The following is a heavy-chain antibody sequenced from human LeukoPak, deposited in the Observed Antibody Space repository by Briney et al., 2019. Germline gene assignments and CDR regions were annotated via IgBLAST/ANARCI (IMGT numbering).Heavy chain of an antibody. CDR1: GGSFGGYY. Sequence: SETLSLTCAVYGGSFGGYYWSWIRQPPGKGLEWIGEINHSGSTNYNPSLKSRVTISVDTSKNQFSLKLSSVTAADTAAYYCARGRVSSSTWYSTYYYYFYMDVWGKGTTVTVSS. J-gene: IGHJ6*03. D-gene: IGHD6-13*01. V-gene: IGHV4-34*01. CDR2: INHSGST. CDR3: ARGRVSSSTWYSTYYYYFYMDV.